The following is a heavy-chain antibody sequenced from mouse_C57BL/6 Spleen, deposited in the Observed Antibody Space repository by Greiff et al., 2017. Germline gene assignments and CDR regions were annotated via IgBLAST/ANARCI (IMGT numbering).Heavy chain of an antibody. J-gene: IGHJ3*01. V-gene: IGHV14-4*01. CDR3: TTGDYDRFAY. CDR2: IDPENGDT. D-gene: IGHD2-4*01. CDR1: GFNIKDDY. Sequence: EVQLQQPGAELVRPGASVKLSCTASGFNIKDDYMHWVKQRPEQGLEWIGWIDPENGDTEYASKFQGKATITADTSSNTAYLQLSSLTSEDTAVYYCTTGDYDRFAYWGQGTLVTVSA.